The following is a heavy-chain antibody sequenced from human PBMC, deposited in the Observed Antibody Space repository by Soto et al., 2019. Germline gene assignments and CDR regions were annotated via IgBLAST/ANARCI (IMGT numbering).Heavy chain of an antibody. J-gene: IGHJ6*03. V-gene: IGHV3-23*01. Sequence: PGGSLRLSCAASGFTFSSYAMSWVRQAPGKGLEWVSAISGSGGSTYYADSVKGRFTISRDNSKNTLYLQMNSLRAEDTAVYYCAKDSLNGITIIPPPPMDVWGKGTTVTVSS. CDR2: ISGSGGST. D-gene: IGHD3-9*01. CDR3: AKDSLNGITIIPPPPMDV. CDR1: GFTFSSYA.